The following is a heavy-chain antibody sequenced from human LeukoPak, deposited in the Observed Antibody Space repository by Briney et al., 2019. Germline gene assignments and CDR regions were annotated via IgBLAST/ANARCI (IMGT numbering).Heavy chain of an antibody. V-gene: IGHV4-38-2*02. J-gene: IGHJ6*03. CDR3: ARTSEAHSWRTRYYDYYMDV. CDR1: GYSISSGYY. Sequence: SETLSLTCTVSGYSISSGYYWGCIRQPPGKGLEWIGSIYHSGSTYYNPSLKSPVTISVDTSTNQFSLKLSAVTAADTAVYDCARTSEAHSWRTRYYDYYMDVWGKGTTVTVSS. D-gene: IGHD6-13*01. CDR2: IYHSGST.